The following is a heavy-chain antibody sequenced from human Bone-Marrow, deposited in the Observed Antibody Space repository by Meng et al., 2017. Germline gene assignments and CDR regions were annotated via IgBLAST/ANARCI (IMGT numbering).Heavy chain of an antibody. Sequence: GGSLRLSCAASGFTFSSYAMNWVRQAPGKGLEWVSISSGSGGTTYYADSVKGRFTISRDNSENTLYLQMNSLRAEDTAVYYCAKDSSGGSFFDCWGQGTLVTVSS. CDR2: SSGSGGTT. J-gene: IGHJ5*01. D-gene: IGHD1-26*01. CDR3: AKDSSGGSFFDC. V-gene: IGHV3-23*01. CDR1: GFTFSSYA.